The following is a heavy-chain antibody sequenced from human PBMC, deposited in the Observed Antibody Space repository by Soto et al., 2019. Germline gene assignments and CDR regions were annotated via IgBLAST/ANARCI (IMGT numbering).Heavy chain of an antibody. D-gene: IGHD2-15*01. V-gene: IGHV5-51*01. CDR1: GYRFTIYW. CDR2: IYPGDSDT. CDR3: AGPYCSGGSCYSVIGY. J-gene: IGHJ4*02. Sequence: GESLKISCKGSGYRFTIYWIGWVRQMPGKGLEWMGIIYPGDSDTRYSPSFQGQVTISADKSISTAYLQWSSLKASDTAMYYCAGPYCSGGSCYSVIGYWGQGTLVTV.